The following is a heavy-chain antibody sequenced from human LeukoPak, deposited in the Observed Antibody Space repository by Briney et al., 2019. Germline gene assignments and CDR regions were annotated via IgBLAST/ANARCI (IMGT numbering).Heavy chain of an antibody. D-gene: IGHD4-17*01. V-gene: IGHV1-2*02. CDR1: GYTFTGYY. CDR2: INPNSGGT. J-gene: IGHJ4*02. Sequence: GASVKVSCKASGYTFTGYYMHWVRQAPGQGLEWMGWINPNSGGTNYAQKFQGRVTMTRDTSISTAYMELSRLRSDDTAVYYCARDHGGYYGDYAARDYWGQGTLVTVSS. CDR3: ARDHGGYYGDYAARDY.